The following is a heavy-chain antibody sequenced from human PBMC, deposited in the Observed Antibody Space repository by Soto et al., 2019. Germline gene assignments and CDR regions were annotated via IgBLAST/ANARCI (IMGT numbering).Heavy chain of an antibody. CDR1: GYTFTSYY. CDR3: ARDLGYALPDY. V-gene: IGHV1-3*01. Sequence: ASVKVSCKASGYTFTSYYMHWVRQAPGQGLEWMGWINAGNGNTKYSQKFQGRVTITRDTSASTAYMELSSLRSEDTAVYYCARDLGYALPDYWGQGTLVTVSS. D-gene: IGHD2-15*01. J-gene: IGHJ4*02. CDR2: INAGNGNT.